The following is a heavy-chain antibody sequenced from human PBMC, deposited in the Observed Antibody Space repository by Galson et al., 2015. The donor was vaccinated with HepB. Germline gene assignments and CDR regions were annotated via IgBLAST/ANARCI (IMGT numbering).Heavy chain of an antibody. Sequence: SLRLSCAASGFTFDDYAMHWVRQAPGRGLEWVSGISWNSGSIGYADSVKGRFTISRDDAKNSLYLQMNSLRDEDTALYYCAKDGLRLDGPPNNYFDYWGQGTLVTVSS. D-gene: IGHD5-24*01. CDR2: ISWNSGSI. V-gene: IGHV3-9*01. J-gene: IGHJ4*02. CDR3: AKDGLRLDGPPNNYFDY. CDR1: GFTFDDYA.